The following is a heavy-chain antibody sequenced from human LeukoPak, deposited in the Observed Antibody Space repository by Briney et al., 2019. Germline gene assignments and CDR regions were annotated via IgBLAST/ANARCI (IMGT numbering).Heavy chain of an antibody. CDR3: ARELGSAVAAGFDP. CDR2: IYPGDSDT. D-gene: IGHD6-19*01. J-gene: IGHJ5*02. V-gene: IGHV5-51*01. Sequence: GESLKISCNGSGYSFTSYWIGWVRQMPGKCLEWMGIIYPGDSDTRYSPSFQGRVPISADKSISTAYLQWSSRNASATARYYCARELGSAVAAGFDPWGQGPLVPVSS. CDR1: GYSFTSYW.